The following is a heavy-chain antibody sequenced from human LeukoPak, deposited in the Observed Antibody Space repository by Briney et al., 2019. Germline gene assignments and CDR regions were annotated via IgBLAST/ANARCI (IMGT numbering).Heavy chain of an antibody. V-gene: IGHV4-61*05. J-gene: IGHJ5*02. D-gene: IGHD3-22*01. Sequence: TSETLSLTCTVSGGSISSSSYYWSWIRQPPGKGLEWIGYIYYSGSTNYNPSLKSRVTISVDTSKNQFSLKLSSVTAADTAVYYCARLIREDDSSGIRLVWFDPWGQGTLVTVSS. CDR2: IYYSGST. CDR3: ARLIREDDSSGIRLVWFDP. CDR1: GGSISSSSYY.